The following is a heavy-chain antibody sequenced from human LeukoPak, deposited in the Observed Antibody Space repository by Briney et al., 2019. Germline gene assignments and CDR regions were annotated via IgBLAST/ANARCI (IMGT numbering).Heavy chain of an antibody. CDR3: ARGDSIAGGAFDI. V-gene: IGHV5-51*01. Sequence: PGESLKISCKGSGYSFTSYWIGWVRQMPGKVLEWMGIIYPGDSDTRYSPSFQGQVTISADKSISTAYLQWSSLRASDTAMYYCARGDSIAGGAFDIWGQGTMVTVSS. CDR1: GYSFTSYW. J-gene: IGHJ3*02. D-gene: IGHD6-13*01. CDR2: IYPGDSDT.